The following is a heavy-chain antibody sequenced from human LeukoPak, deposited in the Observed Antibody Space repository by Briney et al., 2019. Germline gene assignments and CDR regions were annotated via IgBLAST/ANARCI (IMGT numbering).Heavy chain of an antibody. V-gene: IGHV1-69*06. J-gene: IGHJ3*02. CDR1: EGTFSSYA. CDR2: IIPIFGTA. CDR3: ARDRLQYYYGSGSYYNPGDAFDI. D-gene: IGHD3-10*01. Sequence: SVKVTCKASEGTFSSYAISWVRQAPGQGLEWMGGIIPIFGTANYAQKFQGRVTITADKSTSTAYMELSSLRSEDTAVYYCARDRLQYYYGSGSYYNPGDAFDIWGQGTMVTVSS.